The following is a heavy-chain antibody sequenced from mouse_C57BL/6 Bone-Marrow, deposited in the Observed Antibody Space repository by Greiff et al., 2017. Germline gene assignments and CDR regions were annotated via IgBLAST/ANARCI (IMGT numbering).Heavy chain of an antibody. Sequence: VQLQQSGAELVRPGASVTLSCTASGFNINDDYMHWVKQRPEQGLEWIGWIDPENGDTAYASKFQGKATITADTSSNTAYKQLSNLTSEDTAVYYCTQDGYGPYCSGYWGQGTTLTVSS. V-gene: IGHV14-4*01. D-gene: IGHD1-2*01. CDR1: GFNINDDY. CDR3: TQDGYGPYCSGY. CDR2: IDPENGDT. J-gene: IGHJ2*01.